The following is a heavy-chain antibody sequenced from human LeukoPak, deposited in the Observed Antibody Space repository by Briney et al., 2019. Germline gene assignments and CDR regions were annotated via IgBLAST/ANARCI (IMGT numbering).Heavy chain of an antibody. Sequence: SETLSLTCTVSGGSTSSYYWSWIRQPPGKGLEWIGYIYYSGSTNYNPSLKSRVTISVDTSKNQFSLKLSSVTAADTAVYYCARVQDYDFWSGYFDYWGQGTLVTVSS. J-gene: IGHJ4*02. V-gene: IGHV4-59*01. CDR2: IYYSGST. CDR1: GGSTSSYY. CDR3: ARVQDYDFWSGYFDY. D-gene: IGHD3-3*01.